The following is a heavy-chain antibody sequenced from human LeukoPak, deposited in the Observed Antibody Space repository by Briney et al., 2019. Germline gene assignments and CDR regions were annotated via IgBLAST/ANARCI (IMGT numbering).Heavy chain of an antibody. CDR3: ARDKWRDGGNSGYNWFDP. Sequence: SETLSLTCTVSGGSISSGDYYWSWIRQPPGKGLEWIGYIYYSGSTYYNPSLKSRVTISVDTSKNQFSLKLSSVTAADTAVYYCARDKWRDGGNSGYNWFDPWGQGTLVTVSS. V-gene: IGHV4-30-4*01. CDR1: GGSISSGDYY. D-gene: IGHD4-23*01. CDR2: IYYSGST. J-gene: IGHJ5*02.